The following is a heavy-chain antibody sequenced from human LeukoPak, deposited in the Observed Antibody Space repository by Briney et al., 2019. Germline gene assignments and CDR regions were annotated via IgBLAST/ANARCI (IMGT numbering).Heavy chain of an antibody. D-gene: IGHD2-2*02. V-gene: IGHV4-34*01. CDR2: INHSGST. Sequence: SETLSLTCAVYGGSFSGYYWSWIRQPPGKGLEWIGEINHSGSTNYNPSLKSRVTISVDTSKNQFSLKLSSVTAADTAVYYCAREGGYCSSTSCYTGIDYWGQGTLVTVSS. J-gene: IGHJ4*02. CDR1: GGSFSGYY. CDR3: AREGGYCSSTSCYTGIDY.